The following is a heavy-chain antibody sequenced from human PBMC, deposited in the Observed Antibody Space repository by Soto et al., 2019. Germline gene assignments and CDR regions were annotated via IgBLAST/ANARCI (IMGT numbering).Heavy chain of an antibody. CDR2: ISAYNGNT. D-gene: IGHD3-9*01. J-gene: IGHJ6*02. CDR1: GYTFTSYG. CDR3: ARDLNILTGYFGYYGMDV. Sequence: QVQLVQSGAEVKKPGASVKVSCKASGYTFTSYGISWVRQAPGQGLEWMGWISAYNGNTNYAQKLQGRVTMTTDPSTSTAYMELRSLRSDDTAVYYCARDLNILTGYFGYYGMDVWGQGTTVTVSS. V-gene: IGHV1-18*01.